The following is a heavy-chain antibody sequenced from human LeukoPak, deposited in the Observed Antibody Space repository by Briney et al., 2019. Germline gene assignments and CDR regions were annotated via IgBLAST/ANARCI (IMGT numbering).Heavy chain of an antibody. J-gene: IGHJ5*02. V-gene: IGHV4-39*07. CDR2: INHSGST. Sequence: SETLSLTCTVSNVSITSSAYYWAWIRQPPGKGLEWIGEINHSGSTNYNPSLKSRVTISVDTSKNQFSLKLSSVTAADTAVHYCARGVRGCSGGSCTNWFDPWGQGTLVTVSS. CDR1: NVSITSSAYY. CDR3: ARGVRGCSGGSCTNWFDP. D-gene: IGHD2-15*01.